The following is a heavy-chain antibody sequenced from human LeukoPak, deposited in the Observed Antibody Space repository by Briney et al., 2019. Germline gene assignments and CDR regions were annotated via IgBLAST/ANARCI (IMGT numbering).Heavy chain of an antibody. CDR1: GFTFSSYE. D-gene: IGHD6-19*01. CDR3: ARTRNSSGWPDYFDY. V-gene: IGHV3-48*03. Sequence: GGSLRLSCAASGFTFSSYEMNWVRQAPGKGLEWVSYISSSGSTIYYADSVKGRFTISRDNAKNSLYLQMNSLRAEDTAVYYCARTRNSSGWPDYFDYWGQGTLVTVSS. CDR2: ISSSGSTI. J-gene: IGHJ4*02.